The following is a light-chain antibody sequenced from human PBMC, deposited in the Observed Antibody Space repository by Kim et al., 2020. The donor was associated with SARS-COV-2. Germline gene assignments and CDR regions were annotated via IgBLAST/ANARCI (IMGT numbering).Light chain of an antibody. J-gene: IGLJ2*01. V-gene: IGLV3-21*04. Sequence: PGQTARITCGGNNIGTKSVHWYQQKPGQAPVLVIYYDSDRPSGIPERFSGSNSGNTATLTISRVEAGDEADYYCQVWDSGSDHPVFGGGTQLTVL. CDR1: NIGTKS. CDR3: QVWDSGSDHPV. CDR2: YDS.